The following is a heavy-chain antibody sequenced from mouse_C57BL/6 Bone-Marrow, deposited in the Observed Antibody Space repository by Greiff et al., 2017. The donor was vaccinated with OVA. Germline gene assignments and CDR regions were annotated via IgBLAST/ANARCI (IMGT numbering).Heavy chain of an antibody. D-gene: IGHD1-1*01. J-gene: IGHJ2*01. CDR2: IYPRSGNP. CDR1: GYTFTSYG. CDR3: GGYYYGSSYYFDY. Sequence: LQESGAELARPGASVKLSCKASGYTFTSYGISWVKQRTGQGLEWIGEIYPRSGNPYYNEKFKGKATLTADKSSSTAYMGLRSLTSEDSAVYFCGGYYYGSSYYFDYWGQGTTLTVSS. V-gene: IGHV1-81*01.